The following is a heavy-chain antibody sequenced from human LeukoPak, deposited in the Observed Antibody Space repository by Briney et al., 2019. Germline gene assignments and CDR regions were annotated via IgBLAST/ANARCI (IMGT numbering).Heavy chain of an antibody. Sequence: SQTLSLTCTVSGGSISSGDYYWSWIRQPPGKGLEWIGYIYYSGSTYYNPSLKSRVTISADTSKNQFSLKLSSVTTADTAVYYCAAAAMVTGRDPGDFDYWGQGTLVTVSS. V-gene: IGHV4-30-4*01. CDR1: GGSISSGDYY. CDR3: AAAAMVTGRDPGDFDY. D-gene: IGHD5-18*01. CDR2: IYYSGST. J-gene: IGHJ4*02.